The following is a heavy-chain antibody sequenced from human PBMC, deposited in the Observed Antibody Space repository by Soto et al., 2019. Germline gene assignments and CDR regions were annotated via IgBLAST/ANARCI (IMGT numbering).Heavy chain of an antibody. D-gene: IGHD2-15*01. CDR3: TRGRYCTDASCYNSRFDP. CDR1: GFTFSNYW. CDR2: INSDGSST. Sequence: GGSLRLSCAASGFTFSNYWMHWVRQVSGKGLEWVSYINSDGSSTRYADSVKGRSTISRDNAKNTLFLQADSLRAEDTAVYYCTRGRYCTDASCYNSRFDPWGQGTLVTVSS. J-gene: IGHJ5*02. V-gene: IGHV3-74*01.